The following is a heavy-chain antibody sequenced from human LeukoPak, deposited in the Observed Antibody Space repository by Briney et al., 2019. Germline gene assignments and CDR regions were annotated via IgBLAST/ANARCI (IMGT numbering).Heavy chain of an antibody. CDR3: VKRSSISSGYFDF. Sequence: GGSLRFSCIASGFTFKNYAMTWVRQAPGKGLQWVSAITGSGASTNYADSVKGRFTISRDNSKNTIYLQMSSLRAEDTAIYYCVKRSSISSGYFDFWGRGTLVTVSS. CDR2: ITGSGAST. CDR1: GFTFKNYA. V-gene: IGHV3-23*01. J-gene: IGHJ4*02. D-gene: IGHD3-22*01.